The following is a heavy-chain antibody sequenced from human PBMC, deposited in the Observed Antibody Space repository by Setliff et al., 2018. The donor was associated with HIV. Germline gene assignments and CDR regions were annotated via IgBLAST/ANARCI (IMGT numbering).Heavy chain of an antibody. Sequence: LSLTCSVSGYSITNGYYWGWFRQSPGKGLEWIATIYQTGSIYYNPSLQNRVTLLLDMSKNQSSLKLSSVTAADTAVYYCARQAWHSGRNGYFVDYWGQGTLVTVSS. J-gene: IGHJ4*02. CDR2: IYQTGSI. V-gene: IGHV4-38-2*02. CDR1: GYSITNGYY. D-gene: IGHD2-15*01. CDR3: ARQAWHSGRNGYFVDY.